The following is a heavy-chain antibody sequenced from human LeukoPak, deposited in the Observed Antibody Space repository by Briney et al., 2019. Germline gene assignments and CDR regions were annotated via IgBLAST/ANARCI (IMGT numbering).Heavy chain of an antibody. D-gene: IGHD3-22*01. CDR1: GYTFTGYY. J-gene: IGHJ4*02. CDR2: INPNSGGT. Sequence: ASVKVSCKASGYTFTGYYMHWVRQAPGQGLEWMGWINPNSGGTNYAQKFQGRVTMTRDTSISTAYMELSRLRSDDTAVYYCARGKYDSSGYYRFDYWGQGTLVTVSS. V-gene: IGHV1-2*02. CDR3: ARGKYDSSGYYRFDY.